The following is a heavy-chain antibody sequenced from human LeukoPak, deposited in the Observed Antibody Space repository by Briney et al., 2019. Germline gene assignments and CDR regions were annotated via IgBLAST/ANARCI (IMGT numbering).Heavy chain of an antibody. Sequence: SETLSLTCAVSGYSISSDDYWAWIRQPPGKGLEWIGVIYHSGSTYYNPSLKSRLTISIDTSKNQFSVKLRSVTAADTAIYYCARDTSGYYVSLDFWGQGTLVTVSS. CDR2: IYHSGST. V-gene: IGHV4-38-2*02. CDR3: ARDTSGYYVSLDF. J-gene: IGHJ4*02. CDR1: GYSISSDDY. D-gene: IGHD3-3*01.